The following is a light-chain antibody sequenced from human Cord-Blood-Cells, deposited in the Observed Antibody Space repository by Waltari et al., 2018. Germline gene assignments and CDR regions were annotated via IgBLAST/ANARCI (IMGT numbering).Light chain of an antibody. CDR2: AAS. CDR3: QQSYSTPIT. V-gene: IGKV1-39*01. Sequence: DTKVTQPPSSRSESVGDRVTITCRASQSISSYFNWYQQKPGKAPMLLIYAASSFQSGVPSRFSGSGSRTEFTLTISSLQPEDFATYDCQQSYSTPITFGQETRLEIK. J-gene: IGKJ5*01. CDR1: QSISSY.